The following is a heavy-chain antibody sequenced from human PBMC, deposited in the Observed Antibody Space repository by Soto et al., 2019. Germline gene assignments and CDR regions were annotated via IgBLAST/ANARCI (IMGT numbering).Heavy chain of an antibody. J-gene: IGHJ3*02. V-gene: IGHV3-7*01. CDR1: GFTFSSYW. CDR3: EKPHTGNVAFHI. Sequence: EVQLVESGGGLVQPGGSLRLSCAASGFTFSSYWMTWVRQVPGKGLEWVAYINPDGSAKSYSSSVKGRFTLSRDNAKNSLYLQMNSLRAEDTAVYYCEKPHTGNVAFHIWGQGTMGTVSS. D-gene: IGHD4-4*01. CDR2: INPDGSAK.